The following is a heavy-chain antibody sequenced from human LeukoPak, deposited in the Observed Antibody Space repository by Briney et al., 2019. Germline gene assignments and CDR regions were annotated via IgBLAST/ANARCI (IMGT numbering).Heavy chain of an antibody. V-gene: IGHV4-39*01. CDR3: AISYGGNDYYFDY. CDR2: IYYSGST. J-gene: IGHJ4*02. CDR1: GGSISSSSYS. D-gene: IGHD4-23*01. Sequence: SETLSLTCTVSGGSISSSSYSWGWIRQPPGKGLEWIGSIYYSGSTYYNPSLKSRVTISVDTSKNQFSLKLSSVTAADTAVYYCAISYGGNDYYFDYWGQGTLVTVSS.